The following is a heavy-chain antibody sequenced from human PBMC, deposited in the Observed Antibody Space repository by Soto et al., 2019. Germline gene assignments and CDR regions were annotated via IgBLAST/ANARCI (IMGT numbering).Heavy chain of an antibody. Sequence: GASVKVSCKASGGTFSSYAISWVRQAPGQGLEWMGGIIPIFGTANYAQKFQGRVTITADESTSTAYMELSSLRSEDTAVYYCASLDIPLMVTPYYYGMDGWGQGTTVTVSS. CDR3: ASLDIPLMVTPYYYGMDG. D-gene: IGHD2-8*01. CDR1: GGTFSSYA. CDR2: IIPIFGTA. V-gene: IGHV1-69*13. J-gene: IGHJ6*02.